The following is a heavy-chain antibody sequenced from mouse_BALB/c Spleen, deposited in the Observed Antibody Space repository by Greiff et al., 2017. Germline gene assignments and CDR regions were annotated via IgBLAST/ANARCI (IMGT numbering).Heavy chain of an antibody. CDR3: ARRYDYDEAWFAY. J-gene: IGHJ3*01. CDR2: IYPGSGST. CDR1: GYNFTSYW. D-gene: IGHD2-4*01. Sequence: VQLQQPGAELVKPGTSVKLSCKASGYNFTSYWINWVKLRPGQGLEWIGDIYPGSGSTNYNEKFKSKATLTVDTSSSTAYMQLSSLASEDSALYYCARRYDYDEAWFAYWGQGTLVTVSA. V-gene: IGHV1-55*01.